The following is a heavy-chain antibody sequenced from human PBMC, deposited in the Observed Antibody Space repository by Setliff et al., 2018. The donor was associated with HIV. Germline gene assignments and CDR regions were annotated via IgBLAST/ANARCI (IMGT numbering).Heavy chain of an antibody. V-gene: IGHV3-15*05. Sequence: GGSLRLSCAASGFTFRNYKFNWVRQSPRKGLEWLARIKSKSDGGTTSYAAPVKDRFTISRDDSRNTLYLQMNSMKSDDTATYYCVGHYYDPLTGYYVWFFDVWGRGTLVTVSS. D-gene: IGHD3-9*01. CDR3: VGHYYDPLTGYYVWFFDV. J-gene: IGHJ2*01. CDR1: GFTFRNYK. CDR2: IKSKSDGGTT.